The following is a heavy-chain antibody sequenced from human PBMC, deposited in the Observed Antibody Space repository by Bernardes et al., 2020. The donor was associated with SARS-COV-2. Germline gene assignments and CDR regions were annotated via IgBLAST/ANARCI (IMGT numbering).Heavy chain of an antibody. V-gene: IGHV3-48*02. J-gene: IGHJ4*02. D-gene: IGHD3-22*01. CDR1: GFTVSSYS. Sequence: GGSLRLSRAASGFTVSSYSMNWVRQAPGKGLEWVSFIGSRSPTTYYADSVKGRFTISRDNAKNSLYLQLTNLRDEDTAVYYCVRDDDSSGYYFEYWGQGALVTVSS. CDR2: IGSRSPTT. CDR3: VRDDDSSGYYFEY.